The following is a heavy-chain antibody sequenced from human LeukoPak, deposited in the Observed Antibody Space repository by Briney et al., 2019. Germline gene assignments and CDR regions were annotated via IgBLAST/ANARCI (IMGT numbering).Heavy chain of an antibody. D-gene: IGHD6-13*01. CDR2: IYYSGST. CDR1: GGSISSSSYY. V-gene: IGHV4-39*07. Sequence: PSETLSLTCTVSGGSISSSSYYWGWIRQPPGKGLEWIGSIYYSGSTYYNPSLKSRVTISVDTSKNQFSLKLSSVTAADTAVYYCARDSRTFIAAAGGFDYWGQGTPVTVSS. J-gene: IGHJ4*02. CDR3: ARDSRTFIAAAGGFDY.